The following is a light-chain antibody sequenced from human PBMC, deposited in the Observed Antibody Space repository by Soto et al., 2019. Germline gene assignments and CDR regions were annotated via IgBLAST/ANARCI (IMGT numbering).Light chain of an antibody. V-gene: IGLV2-14*01. Sequence: QSALTQPASVSGSPGQSITISCTGTSSDVGGYNYVSWYQQHPGKAPKLMIYEVSNRPSGVSNRFSGSKSGNTASLTISGLQAEDEADYYCSSYPSSSTHVVCGVGTQLTVL. CDR3: SSYPSSSTHVV. CDR1: SSDVGGYNY. J-gene: IGLJ2*01. CDR2: EVS.